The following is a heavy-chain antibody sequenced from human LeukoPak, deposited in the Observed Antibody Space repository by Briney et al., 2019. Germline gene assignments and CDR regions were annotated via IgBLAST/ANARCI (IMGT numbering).Heavy chain of an antibody. CDR1: VGSVSRYY. J-gene: IGHJ5*02. CDR2: IYYSGST. D-gene: IGHD6-13*01. V-gene: IGHV4-59*02. Sequence: PSETLSLTCTVSVGSVSRYYWSWIRQPPGNGLEWIGYIYYSGSTNYHPSLPLPVTISVDTSKNQFSLKLSSVTAADTAVYYCARAAFRHSSSWYSNWFDPWGQGTLVTVSS. CDR3: ARAAFRHSSSWYSNWFDP.